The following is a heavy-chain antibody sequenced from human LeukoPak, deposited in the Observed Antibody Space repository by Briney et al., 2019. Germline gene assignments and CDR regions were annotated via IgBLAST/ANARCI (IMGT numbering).Heavy chain of an antibody. CDR1: GYTFTGYD. D-gene: IGHD1-26*01. V-gene: IGHV1-8*01. J-gene: IGHJ6*03. CDR3: ARGPWGGATAYYSYYMDV. Sequence: ASVKVSCKASGYTFTGYDINWVRQATGQGLEWMGWMNPNSGSTGYAQKFQGRVTMTRNTSISTAYMELSSLRSEDTAVYYCARGPWGGATAYYSYYMDVWGKGTTVTVSS. CDR2: MNPNSGST.